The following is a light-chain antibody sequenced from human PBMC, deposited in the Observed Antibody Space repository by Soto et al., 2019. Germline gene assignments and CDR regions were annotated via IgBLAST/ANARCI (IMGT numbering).Light chain of an antibody. V-gene: IGKV1-27*01. CDR2: AAS. J-gene: IGKJ4*01. Sequence: DIQMTQSPSSLSASVGDRVTITCQASQGINNYLAWYQQKPGKVPKLLIYAASTFQSGVPSWFSGSGSGTDFTLTISSLQPEDVATYNCQNYNSAPLTFGGGTKVEIK. CDR1: QGINNY. CDR3: QNYNSAPLT.